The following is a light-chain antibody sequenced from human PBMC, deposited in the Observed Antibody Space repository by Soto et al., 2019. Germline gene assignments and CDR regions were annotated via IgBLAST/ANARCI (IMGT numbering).Light chain of an antibody. CDR1: SSNIGSNT. V-gene: IGLV1-44*01. Sequence: QSVLTQPPSASGTPGQRVTISCSGSSSNIGSNTVNWYQQLPGTAPKLLIFSNNQRPSGVPDRISGSQSGTSASLAISGLQSEDEADYYCAAWDDSLSGVVFGGGTKLTVL. CDR3: AAWDDSLSGVV. CDR2: SNN. J-gene: IGLJ2*01.